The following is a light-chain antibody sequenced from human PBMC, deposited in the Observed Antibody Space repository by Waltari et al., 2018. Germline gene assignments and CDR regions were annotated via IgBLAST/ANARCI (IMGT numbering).Light chain of an antibody. CDR2: DAS. CDR1: QSVSTS. Sequence: EIVLTQSPATLSLSPGEKATLSCRASQSVSTSLTWYQQKPGQAPRLLIYDASTRATGIPVRFSDRGSGTDFTLTISSLEPEDFAVYYCQQRSTWPRLTFGGGTKVEIK. V-gene: IGKV3-11*01. J-gene: IGKJ4*01. CDR3: QQRSTWPRLT.